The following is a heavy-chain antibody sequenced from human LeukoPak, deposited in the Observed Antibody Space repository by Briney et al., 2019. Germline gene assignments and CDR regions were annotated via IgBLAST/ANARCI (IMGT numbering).Heavy chain of an antibody. D-gene: IGHD5-18*01. Sequence: SETLSLTCTVSGYSISSDYYWGWIRQPPGQGLEWIGYISYSGSTNYNPSLKSRVTISVDTSKKEFSLKLSSVTAADTAVYSCARRGDSDGYGFFDYWGQGTLVTVSS. CDR1: GYSISSDYY. J-gene: IGHJ4*02. CDR3: ARRGDSDGYGFFDY. V-gene: IGHV4-61*01. CDR2: ISYSGST.